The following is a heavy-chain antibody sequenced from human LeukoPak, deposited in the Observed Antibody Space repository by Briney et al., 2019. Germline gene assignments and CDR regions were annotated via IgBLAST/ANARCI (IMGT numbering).Heavy chain of an antibody. J-gene: IGHJ4*02. CDR2: IYYSGST. Sequence: SETLSLTCTVSGGSISSSSYYWGWIRQPPGKGLEWIGSIYYSGSTYYNPSLKSRVTISVDTSKNQFSLKLSSVTAADTAVYYCAKDLDTAMVTSGVLFGYWGQGTLVTVSS. CDR1: GGSISSSSYY. CDR3: AKDLDTAMVTSGVLFGY. D-gene: IGHD5-18*01. V-gene: IGHV4-39*02.